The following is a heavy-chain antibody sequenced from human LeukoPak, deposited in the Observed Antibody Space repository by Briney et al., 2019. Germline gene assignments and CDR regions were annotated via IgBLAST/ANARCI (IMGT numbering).Heavy chain of an antibody. V-gene: IGHV1-69*06. CDR1: GGTFGSYA. Sequence: GASVKVSCKASGGTFGSYAISWVRQAPGQGLEWMGGIIPIFGTANYAQKFQGRVTITADKSTSTAYMELSSLRSEDTAVYYCARDQATGTSGAAFDIWGQGTMVTVSS. D-gene: IGHD1-1*01. CDR3: ARDQATGTSGAAFDI. CDR2: IIPIFGTA. J-gene: IGHJ3*02.